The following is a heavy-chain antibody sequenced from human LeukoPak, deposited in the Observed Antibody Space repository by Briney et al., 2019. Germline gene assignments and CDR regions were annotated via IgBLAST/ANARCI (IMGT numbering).Heavy chain of an antibody. D-gene: IGHD6-6*01. CDR3: AGPRPISSSTYYGMDV. CDR2: INHSGST. V-gene: IGHV4-34*01. Sequence: SETLSLTCAVYGGSFSGYHWSWIRQPPGKGLEWIGEINHSGSTNYNPSLKSRVTISVDTSKNQFSLKLSSVTAADTAVYYCAGPRPISSSTYYGMDVWGQGTTVTVSS. J-gene: IGHJ6*02. CDR1: GGSFSGYH.